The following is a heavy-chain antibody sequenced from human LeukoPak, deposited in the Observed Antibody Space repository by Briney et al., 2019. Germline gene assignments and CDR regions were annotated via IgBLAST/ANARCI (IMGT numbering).Heavy chain of an antibody. CDR3: ASPLYYYDSSGYYSA. CDR1: GFTFSSYW. CDR2: IRQDGSER. Sequence: GGSLRLSCAVSGFTFSSYWMSWVRQAPGKGLEWVANIRQDGSERSYVGSVKGRFTISRDNAKNLLYLQMSSLRAEDTAVYYCASPLYYYDSSGYYSAWGQGTLVTVSS. J-gene: IGHJ5*02. V-gene: IGHV3-7*01. D-gene: IGHD3-22*01.